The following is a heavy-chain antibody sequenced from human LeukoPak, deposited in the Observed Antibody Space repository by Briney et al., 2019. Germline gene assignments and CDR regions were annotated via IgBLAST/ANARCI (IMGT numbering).Heavy chain of an antibody. CDR1: GFTFSSYG. CDR2: IWYDGSNK. V-gene: IGHV3-33*01. J-gene: IGHJ6*02. Sequence: PGGSLRLSCAASGFTFSSYGMHWVRQAPGKGLERVAVIWYDGSNKYYADSVKGRFTISRDNSKNTLYRQMNSLRAEDTAVYYCARDLITMVRGVIIGDYYYGMDVWGQGTTVTVSS. D-gene: IGHD3-10*01. CDR3: ARDLITMVRGVIIGDYYYGMDV.